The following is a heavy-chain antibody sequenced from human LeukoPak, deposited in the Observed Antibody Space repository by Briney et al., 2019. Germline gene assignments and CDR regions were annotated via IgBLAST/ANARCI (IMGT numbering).Heavy chain of an antibody. CDR2: IGSSSGVT. V-gene: IGHV3-11*04. J-gene: IGHJ4*02. Sequence: GGSLRLSCAASGFTFSDYYMTWIRQAPGQGLEWVSYIGSSSGVTYYGDSVKGRFTISRDNAKNSLYLQMDSLRADDTAVYYCARDPDSSSFDYWGQGVLVTVSS. CDR3: ARDPDSSSFDY. CDR1: GFTFSDYY. D-gene: IGHD6-13*01.